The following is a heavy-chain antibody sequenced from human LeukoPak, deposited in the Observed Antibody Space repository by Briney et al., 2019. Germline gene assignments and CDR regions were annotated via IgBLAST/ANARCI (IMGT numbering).Heavy chain of an antibody. CDR1: GGSISSSSYY. CDR3: ARAVHYSGTSDQYTGGWYYFDF. Sequence: PSETLSLTCTVSGGSISSSSYYWGWIRQPPGKGLEWIGSIYYSGSTYYNPSLKSRVTISVDTSKNQFSLKLSSVTAADTAVYYCARAVHYSGTSDQYTGGWYYFDFWGQGTRVTVSS. V-gene: IGHV4-39*07. J-gene: IGHJ4*02. D-gene: IGHD3-10*01. CDR2: IYYSGST.